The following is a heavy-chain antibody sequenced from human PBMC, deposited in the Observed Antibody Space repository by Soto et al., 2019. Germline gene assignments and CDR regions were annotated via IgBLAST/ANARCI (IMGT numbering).Heavy chain of an antibody. V-gene: IGHV3-74*01. D-gene: IGHD3-10*01. CDR1: GFSISTNW. J-gene: IGHJ4*02. CDR3: ATGKIISLGGY. Sequence: EGQLVESGGGLVQPGGSLRLSCAASGFSISTNWMHWVRQAPGKGLVWVSRINTDGSTTSYADSVKGRLTISRDNAKNTLFLKMHSLRSDDTAVYYWATGKIISLGGYWGRETLVTVSS. CDR2: INTDGSTT.